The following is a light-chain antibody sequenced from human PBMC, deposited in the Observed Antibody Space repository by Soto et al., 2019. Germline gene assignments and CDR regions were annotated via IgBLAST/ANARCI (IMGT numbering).Light chain of an antibody. Sequence: ALTQPRSVSGSPGQSITISCTGTSSDVGGHNYVSWYQQYPGKAPKLLLSSVSKRPSGVPDRFSGSKSGNTASLTISGLQAEDEADYYCCSYAGSYTYVFGTGTKV. V-gene: IGLV2-11*01. J-gene: IGLJ1*01. CDR1: SSDVGGHNY. CDR2: SVS. CDR3: CSYAGSYTYV.